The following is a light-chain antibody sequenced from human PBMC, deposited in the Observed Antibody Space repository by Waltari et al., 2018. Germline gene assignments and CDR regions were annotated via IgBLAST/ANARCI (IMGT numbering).Light chain of an antibody. V-gene: IGKV3-15*01. CDR3: QQYNNWHPGMYT. CDR2: DAS. Sequence: ETVMTQSPATLSVSPGERATLSCRARQSVCSALAWYQQKPGQAPRLLIYDASTRATSIPARFSGSGSGTEFTLTISSLQSEDFAVYYCQQYNNWHPGMYTFGQGTKLEIK. J-gene: IGKJ2*01. CDR1: QSVCSA.